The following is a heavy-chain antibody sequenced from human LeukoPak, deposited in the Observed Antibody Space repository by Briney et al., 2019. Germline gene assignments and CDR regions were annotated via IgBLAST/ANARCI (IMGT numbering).Heavy chain of an antibody. Sequence: ASVKVSCKASGGTFSSYAISWVRQAPGQGLEWMGGIIPIFGTADYAQKFQGRVTITADESTSTAYMELSSLRSEDTAVYYCARGSSIAVYYFDYWGQGTLVTVSS. CDR1: GGTFSSYA. CDR2: IIPIFGTA. V-gene: IGHV1-69*13. J-gene: IGHJ4*02. D-gene: IGHD6-6*01. CDR3: ARGSSIAVYYFDY.